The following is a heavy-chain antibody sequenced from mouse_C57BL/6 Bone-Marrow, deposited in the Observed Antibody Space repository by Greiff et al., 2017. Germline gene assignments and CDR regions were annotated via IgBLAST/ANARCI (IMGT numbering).Heavy chain of an antibody. D-gene: IGHD3-3*01. J-gene: IGHJ2*01. CDR1: GFNIKDYY. CDR2: IDPEDGET. CDR3: ARGGGTWFDY. V-gene: IGHV14-2*01. Sequence: EVQLQQSGAELVKPGASVKLSCTASGFNIKDYYMHWVKQRTEQGLEWIGRIDPEDGETKYAPQFQGKATITADTSSNTADLQLSSLTSEDTAVYYCARGGGTWFDYWGQGTTLTVSS.